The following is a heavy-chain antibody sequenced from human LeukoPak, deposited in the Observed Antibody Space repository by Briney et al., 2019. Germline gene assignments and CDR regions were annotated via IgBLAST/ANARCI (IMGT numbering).Heavy chain of an antibody. CDR1: GGSISSHC. CDR2: IYYSGST. D-gene: IGHD1-26*01. V-gene: IGHV4-59*11. J-gene: IGHJ4*02. Sequence: SETLSLTCTVSGGSISSHCWSWIRQPPGKGLEWIGYIYYSGSTNYNPSLKSRVTISVDTSKNQFSLKLSSVPAADTAVYYCARGWELQDYWGQGNLVTVSS. CDR3: ARGWELQDY.